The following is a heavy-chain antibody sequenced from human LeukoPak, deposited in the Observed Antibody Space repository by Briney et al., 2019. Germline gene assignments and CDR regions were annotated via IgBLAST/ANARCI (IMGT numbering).Heavy chain of an antibody. D-gene: IGHD3-9*01. J-gene: IGHJ3*02. CDR3: ARVRHFDRADAFDI. Sequence: GGSLRLSCAASGFTFSSYSMNWVRQAPGKGLEWVSSISSSSSYIYYADSVKGRFTISRDNAKNSLYLQMNSLRAEDTAAYYCARVRHFDRADAFDIWGEGTMVTVSS. CDR1: GFTFSSYS. V-gene: IGHV3-21*01. CDR2: ISSSSSYI.